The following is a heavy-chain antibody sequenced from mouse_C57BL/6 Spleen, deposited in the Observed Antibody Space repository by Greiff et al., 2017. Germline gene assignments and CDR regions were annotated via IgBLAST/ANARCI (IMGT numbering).Heavy chain of an antibody. J-gene: IGHJ1*03. CDR1: GYTFTDHT. Sequence: VQLQQSDAELVKPGASVKISCKVSGYTFTDHTIHWMKQRPGQGLEWIGYIYPRDGSTKYNEKFKGKATLTADKSSSTAYMQLNSLTSEDSAVYFCAREVYYGSSWDWYFDVWGTGTTVTVSS. CDR2: IYPRDGST. V-gene: IGHV1-78*01. CDR3: AREVYYGSSWDWYFDV. D-gene: IGHD1-1*01.